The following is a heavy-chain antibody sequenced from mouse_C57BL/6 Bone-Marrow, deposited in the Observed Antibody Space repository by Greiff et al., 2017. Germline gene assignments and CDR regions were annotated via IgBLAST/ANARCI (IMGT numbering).Heavy chain of an antibody. CDR3: SGDSAVYYCALGYYGSSCAMDY. Sequence: VQLQESGPELARPWASVKISCQAFYTFSRRVHFAIRDTNYWMQWVKQRPGQGLEWIGAISPGNGDTSYNQKFKGKATLTADKSSSTAYMQLSCLTSGDSAVYYCALGYYGSSCAMDYWGQGTSVTVSS. CDR2: GQGLEWIG. D-gene: IGHD1-1*01. CDR1: YTFSRRVH. J-gene: IGHJ4*01. V-gene: IGHV1-87*01.